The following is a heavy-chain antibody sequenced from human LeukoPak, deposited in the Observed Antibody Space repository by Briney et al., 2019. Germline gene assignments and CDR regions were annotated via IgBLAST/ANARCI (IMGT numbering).Heavy chain of an antibody. V-gene: IGHV1-69*02. Sequence: ASVKVSCKASGYTFTDYYMHWVRQAPGQGLEWMGRIIPVLGIANYAQKFQGRVTITADKSTSTAYMELSSLRSEDTAVYYCATQVGLHLDYWGQGTLVTVSS. D-gene: IGHD2-15*01. J-gene: IGHJ4*02. CDR3: ATQVGLHLDY. CDR1: GYTFTDYY. CDR2: IIPVLGIA.